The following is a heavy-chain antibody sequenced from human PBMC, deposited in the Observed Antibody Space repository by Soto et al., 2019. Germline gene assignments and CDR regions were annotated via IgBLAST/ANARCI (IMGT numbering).Heavy chain of an antibody. CDR2: IKSKTDGGTT. Sequence: PGGSLRLSCAASGFTFSNAWMSWVRQAPGKGLEWVGRIKSKTDGGTTDYAAPVKGRFTISRDDSKNTLYLQMNGLKTEDTAVYYCTTDPYVDGSSWYYYGMDVWGQGTTVTVS. V-gene: IGHV3-15*01. J-gene: IGHJ6*02. CDR3: TTDPYVDGSSWYYYGMDV. D-gene: IGHD6-13*01. CDR1: GFTFSNAW.